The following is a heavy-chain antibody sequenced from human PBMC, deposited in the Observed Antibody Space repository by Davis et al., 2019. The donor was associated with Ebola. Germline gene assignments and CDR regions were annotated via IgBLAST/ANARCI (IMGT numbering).Heavy chain of an antibody. CDR1: GFTFSSYW. J-gene: IGHJ4*02. Sequence: GESLKISCAASGFTFSSYWMSWVRQAPGKGLEWVANIKQDGSVKYYVDSVKGRFTISRDNAKNSLYLQMNSLRAEDTAVYYCARAAVAGTVLDYWGQGTLVTVSS. CDR3: ARAAVAGTVLDY. V-gene: IGHV3-7*01. D-gene: IGHD6-19*01. CDR2: IKQDGSVK.